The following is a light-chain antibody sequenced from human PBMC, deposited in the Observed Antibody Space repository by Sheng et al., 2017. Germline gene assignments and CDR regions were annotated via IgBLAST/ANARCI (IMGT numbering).Light chain of an antibody. CDR2: QDI. V-gene: IGLV3-1*01. CDR3: QAWDTSTDVL. Sequence: SYGLTQPPSVSVPPGQTAIITCSGDKLGDNYAAWYQQRPGQSPVLVIFQDIKRPSGIPERFSGSKSGNTATLTISGTQSMDEADYYCQAWDTSTDVLFGRGTKLTVL. CDR1: KLGDNY. J-gene: IGLJ3*02.